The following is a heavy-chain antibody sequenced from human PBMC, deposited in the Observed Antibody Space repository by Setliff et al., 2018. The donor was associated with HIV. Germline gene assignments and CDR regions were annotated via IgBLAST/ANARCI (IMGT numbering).Heavy chain of an antibody. Sequence: SGGSLRLSCEASGFTFSNYWMNWVRQAPGKGLEWVANIKQDGNEKYYVDSVKGRFIISRDDAKNSLYLQMNSLRAEDTAVYYCTRSHSTRDAFDIWGQGTMVTVSS. V-gene: IGHV3-7*03. CDR2: IKQDGNEK. CDR1: GFTFSNYW. D-gene: IGHD2-2*01. CDR3: TRSHSTRDAFDI. J-gene: IGHJ3*02.